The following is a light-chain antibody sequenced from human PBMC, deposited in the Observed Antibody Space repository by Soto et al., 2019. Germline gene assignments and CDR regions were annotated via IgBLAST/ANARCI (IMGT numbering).Light chain of an antibody. V-gene: IGKV3-15*01. CDR1: QSVSSN. CDR2: GAF. J-gene: IGKJ1*01. Sequence: EIVMTQSPVTLSVSPGDRATLSCRASQSVSSNLAWYQQKPGQAPSLLIYGAFTRATGILARFSGTGSGTEFTLTISSLQAEDFALYYCQQYNDWPLTFGQGTKVDSK. CDR3: QQYNDWPLT.